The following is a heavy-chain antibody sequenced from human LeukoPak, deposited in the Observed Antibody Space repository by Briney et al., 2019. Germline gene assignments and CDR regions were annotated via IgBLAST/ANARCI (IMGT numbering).Heavy chain of an antibody. D-gene: IGHD3-22*01. V-gene: IGHV1-69*13. CDR2: IIPIFGTA. J-gene: IGHJ3*02. Sequence: SVKVSCKVSGYTLTELSMHWVRQAPGQGLEWMGGIIPIFGTANYAQKFQGRVTITADESTSTAYMELSSLRSEDTAVYYCARDHVDYYDSSGPHAFDIWGQGTMVTVSS. CDR1: GYTLTELS. CDR3: ARDHVDYYDSSGPHAFDI.